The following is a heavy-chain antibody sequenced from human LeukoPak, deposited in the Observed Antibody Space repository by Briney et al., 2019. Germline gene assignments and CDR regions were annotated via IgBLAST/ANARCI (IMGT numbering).Heavy chain of an antibody. J-gene: IGHJ4*02. Sequence: GGSLRLSCAASGFTFSSYWMHWVRQAPGKGLVWVSRINSDGSRTTYADSVKGRFTISRDNAKNTLHLQMNSLRAEDTAVYYCARDVRWLRFVFDHWGQGIPVTVSS. CDR3: ARDVRWLRFVFDH. CDR1: GFTFSSYW. CDR2: INSDGSRT. V-gene: IGHV3-74*01. D-gene: IGHD5-12*01.